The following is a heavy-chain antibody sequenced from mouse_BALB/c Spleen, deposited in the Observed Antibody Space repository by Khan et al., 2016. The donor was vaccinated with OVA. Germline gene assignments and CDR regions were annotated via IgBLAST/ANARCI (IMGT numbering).Heavy chain of an antibody. CDR3: ARDRIDY. Sequence: VQLQESGAELAKPGASVKMSCKASGYTFTTYWMHWVKQRPGQGLEWIGYINPTSGYTDYNQKFKDKATLTADKSFSTAYMQLSSLTSDDSAVYYCARDRIDYWGQGTTLTVSS. CDR2: INPTSGYT. J-gene: IGHJ2*01. V-gene: IGHV1-7*01. CDR1: GYTFTTYW.